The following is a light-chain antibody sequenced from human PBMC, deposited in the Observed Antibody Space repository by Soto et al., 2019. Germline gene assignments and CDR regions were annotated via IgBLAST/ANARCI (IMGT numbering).Light chain of an antibody. CDR1: QSVSRY. V-gene: IGKV3-11*01. CDR3: QQRSNWPPIT. Sequence: EIALTQAPATLALSPGEGATLSCRASQSVSRYLAWYQQKPGQAPRLLIYDASNRATGIPARFSGSGSGTDFTLTISSLEPEDFAVYYCQQRSNWPPITFGQGTRLEIK. CDR2: DAS. J-gene: IGKJ5*01.